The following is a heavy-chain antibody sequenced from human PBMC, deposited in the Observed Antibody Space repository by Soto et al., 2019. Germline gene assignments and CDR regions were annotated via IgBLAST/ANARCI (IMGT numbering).Heavy chain of an antibody. V-gene: IGHV3-49*03. D-gene: IGHD2-15*01. CDR1: GFTFGDYA. Sequence: GGSLRLSCSASGFTFGDYAISWFRQAPGKGLEWISFIRSRAYGGTIEYAASVKGRFNISRDDSKSIAYLQMNSLKTEDTAVYYCSRGSGSPGFAYWGQGTLVTVYS. CDR2: IRSRAYGGTI. CDR3: SRGSGSPGFAY. J-gene: IGHJ4*02.